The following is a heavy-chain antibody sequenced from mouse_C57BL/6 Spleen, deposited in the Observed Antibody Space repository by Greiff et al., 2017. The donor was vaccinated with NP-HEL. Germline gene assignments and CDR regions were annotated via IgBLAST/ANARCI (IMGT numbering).Heavy chain of an antibody. CDR3: ARGLTGTYPDY. V-gene: IGHV1-55*01. D-gene: IGHD4-1*01. CDR1: GYTFTSYW. J-gene: IGHJ2*01. Sequence: QVHVKQPGAELVKPGASVKMSCKASGYTFTSYWITWVKQRPGQGLEWIGDIYPGSGSTNYNEKFKSKATLTVDTSSSTAYMQLSSLTSEDSAVYYCARGLTGTYPDYWGQGTTLTVSS. CDR2: IYPGSGST.